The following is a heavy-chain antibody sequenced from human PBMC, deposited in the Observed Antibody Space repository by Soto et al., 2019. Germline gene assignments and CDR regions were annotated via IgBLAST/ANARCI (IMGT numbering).Heavy chain of an antibody. CDR3: ARETVATNYYYYYGMDV. Sequence: VSCKASGGTFSSYAISWVRQAPGQGLEWMGGIIPIFGTANYAQKFQGRVTITADESTSTAYMELSSLRSEDTAVYYCARETVATNYYYYYGMDVWGQGTTVTVSS. J-gene: IGHJ6*02. CDR2: IIPIFGTA. D-gene: IGHD5-12*01. CDR1: GGTFSSYA. V-gene: IGHV1-69*01.